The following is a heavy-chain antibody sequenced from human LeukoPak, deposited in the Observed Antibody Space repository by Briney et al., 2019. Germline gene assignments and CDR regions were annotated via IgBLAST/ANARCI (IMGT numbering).Heavy chain of an antibody. CDR2: ISGPGGDT. V-gene: IGHV3-23*01. CDR3: CSNWNFDY. Sequence: GGSLRLSCAASGFSFNSYAMAWVRQAPGKGLESVSTISGPGGDTYYADSVKGRFTISRDNSKNTLYLQMDSLRAGDTAIYYCCSNWNFDYWGQGTLVTVSS. J-gene: IGHJ4*02. D-gene: IGHD1-1*01. CDR1: GFSFNSYA.